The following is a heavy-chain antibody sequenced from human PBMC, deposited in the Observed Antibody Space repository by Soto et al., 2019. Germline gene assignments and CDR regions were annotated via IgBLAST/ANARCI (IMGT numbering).Heavy chain of an antibody. V-gene: IGHV3-30*18. J-gene: IGHJ6*02. D-gene: IGHD5-18*01. CDR3: AKDLASGFSYGSLHYYYGMDV. CDR2: ISYDGSNK. Sequence: GGSLRLSCAASGLTLSSYGMHWVRQAPGKGLEWVAVISYDGSNKYYGDSVKGRFTISRDNSKNTLYLQMNSLRAEDTAVYYCAKDLASGFSYGSLHYYYGMDVWGQGTTVTVSS. CDR1: GLTLSSYG.